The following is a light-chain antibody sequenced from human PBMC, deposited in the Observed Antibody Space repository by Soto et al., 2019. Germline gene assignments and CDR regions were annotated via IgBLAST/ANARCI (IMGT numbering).Light chain of an antibody. CDR3: SSYTISTTYV. V-gene: IGLV2-14*01. CDR2: DVT. J-gene: IGLJ1*01. Sequence: QSALTQPASVSGSPGQSITISCTGTSSDVGLYNYVSWYQQHPGKAPKLMIYDVTNRPSGVSNRFSGSKSGNTASLTISGLQAEDEGDYYCSSYTISTTYVFGTGTKLTVL. CDR1: SSDVGLYNY.